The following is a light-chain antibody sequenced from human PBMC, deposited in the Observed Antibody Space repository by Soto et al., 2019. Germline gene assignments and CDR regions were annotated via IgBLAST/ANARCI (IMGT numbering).Light chain of an antibody. CDR1: SSDVGSYNY. CDR3: SSYAGSYNWV. V-gene: IGLV2-8*01. J-gene: IGLJ2*01. Sequence: QSALTQSPSASGSPGQSVTISCTGTSSDVGSYNYVSWYQQHPDKAPKLMIYEVSKRPSGVPDRFSGSKSGNTASLTVSGLQAEDDAHYYCSSYAGSYNWVFGGGTKLTVL. CDR2: EVS.